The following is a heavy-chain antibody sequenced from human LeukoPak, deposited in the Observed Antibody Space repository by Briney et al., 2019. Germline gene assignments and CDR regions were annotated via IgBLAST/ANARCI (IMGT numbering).Heavy chain of an antibody. Sequence: APVTVSCRASGYTFTGYYMHWVRQAPGQGLEWMGWINPNSGGTNYAQKFQGRVTMTRDTSISTAYMEVSRLRSDDTAVYYCARRLVHDYWGQGTLVTVSS. J-gene: IGHJ4*02. V-gene: IGHV1-2*02. CDR1: GYTFTGYY. D-gene: IGHD6-6*01. CDR2: INPNSGGT. CDR3: ARRLVHDY.